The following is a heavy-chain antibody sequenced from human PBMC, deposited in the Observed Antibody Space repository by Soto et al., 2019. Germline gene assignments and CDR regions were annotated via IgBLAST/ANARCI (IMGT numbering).Heavy chain of an antibody. Sequence: LSLTCAVSGGSISSGGYSWSWIRQPPGKGLEWIGYIYHSGSTYYNPSLKSRVTISVDRSKNQFSLKLSSVTAADTAVYYCARGGDGYNSDYFDYWGQGTLVTVSS. D-gene: IGHD5-12*01. CDR2: IYHSGST. CDR1: GGSISSGGYS. V-gene: IGHV4-30-2*01. CDR3: ARGGDGYNSDYFDY. J-gene: IGHJ4*02.